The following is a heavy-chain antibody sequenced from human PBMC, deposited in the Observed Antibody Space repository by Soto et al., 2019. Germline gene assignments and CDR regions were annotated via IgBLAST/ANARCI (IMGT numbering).Heavy chain of an antibody. D-gene: IGHD3-10*01. CDR2: IWYDGSNK. CDR3: ARDTMRGGHSDY. V-gene: IGHV3-33*01. J-gene: IGHJ4*02. Sequence: QVQLVESGGGVVQPGRSLRLSCAASGFTFRSYGMHWVRQAPGKGLEWVAVIWYDGSNKYYEDSVKGRFTISRDNSKNTLYLQMNSLRAEDTAVYYCARDTMRGGHSDYWGQGTLVTVSS. CDR1: GFTFRSYG.